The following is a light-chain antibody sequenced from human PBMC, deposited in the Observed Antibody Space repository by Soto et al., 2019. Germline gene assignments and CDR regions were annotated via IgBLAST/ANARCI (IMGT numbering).Light chain of an antibody. CDR2: GAS. CDR3: QQYGSSGT. V-gene: IGKV3-20*01. CDR1: QSVSSY. Sequence: DIVLTQSPGTLSLSPGGRRTPSCRASQSVSSYLAWYQQKPGQAPRLLIYGASNRATGIPDRFSGSGSGTDFTLTISRLQPEDFAVYDCQQYGSSGTFGQGTKVDIK. J-gene: IGKJ1*01.